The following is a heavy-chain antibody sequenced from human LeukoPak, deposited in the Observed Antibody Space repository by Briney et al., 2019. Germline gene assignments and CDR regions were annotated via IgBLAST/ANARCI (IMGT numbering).Heavy chain of an antibody. Sequence: SETLSLXCTVSGGSISSYYWSWIRQPPGKALEWIGYIYYSGSTNYNPSLKSRVTISVDTSKNQFSLKLSSVTAADTAVYYCARFDCSSTSCYFDYWGQGTLVTVSS. J-gene: IGHJ4*02. CDR3: ARFDCSSTSCYFDY. CDR2: IYYSGST. CDR1: GGSISSYY. V-gene: IGHV4-59*01. D-gene: IGHD2-2*01.